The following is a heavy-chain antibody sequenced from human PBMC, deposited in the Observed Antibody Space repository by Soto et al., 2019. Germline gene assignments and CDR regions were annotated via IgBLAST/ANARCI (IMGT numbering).Heavy chain of an antibody. D-gene: IGHD2-2*01. J-gene: IGHJ6*02. CDR2: TIPIFGTA. CDR1: GGTFRSYA. V-gene: IGHV1-69*12. CDR3: ATQGLPNYDDYGMDD. Sequence: QVQLVQSGAEVKKPGPSLKVSCKASGGTFRSYAISWVRQAPGQGLEWMGGTIPIFGTASYAQKFQGRVTITADESTSTAYMELSSLRSEDAAGYYCATQGLPNYDDYGMDDWGQATTGTVSS.